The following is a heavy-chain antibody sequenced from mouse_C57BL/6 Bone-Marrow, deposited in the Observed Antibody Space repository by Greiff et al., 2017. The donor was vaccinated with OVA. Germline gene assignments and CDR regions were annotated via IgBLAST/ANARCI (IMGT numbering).Heavy chain of an antibody. D-gene: IGHD1-1*01. CDR2: ISYSGST. CDR1: GYSITSDY. V-gene: IGHV3-8*01. CDR3: ARGFTTVVAPYAMDY. J-gene: IGHJ4*01. Sequence: EVHLVESGPGLAKPSQTLSLTCSVTGYSITSDYWNWIRKFPGNKLEYMGYISYSGSTYYNPSLKSRISITRDTSKNQYYLQLKSVTTEDTATYDCARGFTTVVAPYAMDYWGQGTSVTVSS.